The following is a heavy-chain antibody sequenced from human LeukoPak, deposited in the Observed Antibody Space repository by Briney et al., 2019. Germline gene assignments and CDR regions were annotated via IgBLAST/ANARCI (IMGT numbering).Heavy chain of an antibody. CDR2: IYSSGTT. J-gene: IGHJ4*02. Sequence: KPSVTLSLTCTVSGASATTYYWSWIRQPAGKGLEWIGRIYSSGTTNYNLSPRGRVTMSLDTSRNQVSLKLSSVVAADTAMYYCARDYDKAFDHWGQGTLVTVSS. V-gene: IGHV4-4*07. CDR1: GASATTYY. CDR3: ARDYDKAFDH. D-gene: IGHD3-16*01.